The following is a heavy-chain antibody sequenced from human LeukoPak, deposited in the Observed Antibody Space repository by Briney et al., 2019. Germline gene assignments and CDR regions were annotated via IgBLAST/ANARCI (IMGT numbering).Heavy chain of an antibody. D-gene: IGHD3-10*01. CDR3: ARVLGSYYKSAFDY. Sequence: ASVKVSCKASGYTFTGYYMHWVRQAHGQGLEWMGWINPNSGGTNYAQKFQGRVTMTRDTSISTAYMELSRLRSDDTAVYYCARVLGSYYKSAFDYWGQGTLVTVSS. J-gene: IGHJ4*02. CDR2: INPNSGGT. CDR1: GYTFTGYY. V-gene: IGHV1-2*02.